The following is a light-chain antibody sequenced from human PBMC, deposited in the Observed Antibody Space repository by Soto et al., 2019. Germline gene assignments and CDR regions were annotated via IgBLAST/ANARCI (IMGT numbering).Light chain of an antibody. CDR1: QSISSW. J-gene: IGKJ2*01. CDR3: QQYNSYPHT. CDR2: DDS. Sequence: DIQMTQSPSTLSASVGDRVTITCRASQSISSWLAWYQQKPGRAPKLLIYDDSSLESGVSSRFSGSGSGTEFTLTISSLQPDDFATCYCQQYNSYPHTVGQGTKQQIK. V-gene: IGKV1-5*01.